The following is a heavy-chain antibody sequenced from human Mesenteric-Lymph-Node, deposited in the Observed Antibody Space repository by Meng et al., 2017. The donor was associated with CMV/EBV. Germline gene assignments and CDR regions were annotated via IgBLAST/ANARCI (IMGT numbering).Heavy chain of an antibody. CDR3: ARAELGPGPLDS. D-gene: IGHD7-27*01. V-gene: IGHV3-74*01. CDR2: INSDGSST. J-gene: IGHJ4*02. Sequence: GESLKISCAASGFTFTSYWMHWVRQAPGKGLVWVSRINSDGSSTTYADSVKGRFTISRDNAKNTLYLQMNTLRPEDTAVYFCARAELGPGPLDSWGQGTLVTVSS. CDR1: GFTFTSYW.